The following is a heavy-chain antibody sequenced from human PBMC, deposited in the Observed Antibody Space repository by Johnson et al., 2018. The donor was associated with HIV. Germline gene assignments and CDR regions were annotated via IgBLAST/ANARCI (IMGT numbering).Heavy chain of an antibody. CDR1: GFTFSSYW. V-gene: IGHV3-7*03. J-gene: IGHJ3*01. CDR2: IKQDGSEK. Sequence: VQLVESGGGVVQPGRSLRLSCAASGFTFSSYWMSWVRQAPGKGLEWVANIKQDGSEKHYVDSVKGRFTISRDNAKNSLYLQMNSLRAEDTAVYYCARDVYAGAHENWGQGTRVTVSS. CDR3: ARDVYAGAHEN. D-gene: IGHD5/OR15-5a*01.